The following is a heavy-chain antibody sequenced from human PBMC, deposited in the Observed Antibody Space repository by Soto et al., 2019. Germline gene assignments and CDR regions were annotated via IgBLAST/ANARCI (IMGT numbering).Heavy chain of an antibody. V-gene: IGHV1-18*01. CDR3: AQDRGYNWNYGWFDP. CDR1: GYTFTSYG. Sequence: QVQLVQSGAEVKKPGASVKVSCKASGYTFTSYGISWVRQAPGQGLEWMGWISTYNGNTNYAQKLQGRVTMTTDTTTSTAYMGLRSLRSDDTAVYYCAQDRGYNWNYGWFDPWGQGTLVTVSS. CDR2: ISTYNGNT. J-gene: IGHJ5*02. D-gene: IGHD1-7*01.